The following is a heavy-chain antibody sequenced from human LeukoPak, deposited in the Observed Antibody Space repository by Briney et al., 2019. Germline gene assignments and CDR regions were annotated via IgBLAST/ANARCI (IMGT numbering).Heavy chain of an antibody. CDR1: GFTVCSNY. J-gene: IGHJ4*02. CDR2: IYSGGST. D-gene: IGHD3-16*02. V-gene: IGHV3-53*01. CDR3: ASPAVWGELSLRY. Sequence: PGGSLRLSCAASGFTVCSNYMIWVRQAPGKGLEWVSVIYSGGSTYYADSVKGRFTISRDNSKNTVYLQMNSLRAEDTAVYYCASPAVWGELSLRYWGQGTLVTVSS.